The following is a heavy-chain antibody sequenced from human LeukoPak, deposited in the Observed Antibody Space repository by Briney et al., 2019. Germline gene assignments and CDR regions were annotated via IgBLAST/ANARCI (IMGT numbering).Heavy chain of an antibody. Sequence: PGGSLRLSCAASGFTFSSYAMSWVRQAPGKGLEWVSAISGSGGSTYYADSVKGRFTTSRDNSKNTLYLQMNSLRAEDTAVYYCAKDRATGPHYYYIDVWGKGTTVTVSS. CDR1: GFTFSSYA. V-gene: IGHV3-23*01. CDR2: ISGSGGST. CDR3: AKDRATGPHYYYIDV. D-gene: IGHD3-10*01. J-gene: IGHJ6*03.